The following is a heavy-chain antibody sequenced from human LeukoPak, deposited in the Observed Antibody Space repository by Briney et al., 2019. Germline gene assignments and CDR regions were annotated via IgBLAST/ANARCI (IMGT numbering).Heavy chain of an antibody. CDR1: GYTFTGYY. V-gene: IGHV1-2*02. D-gene: IGHD1-26*01. J-gene: IGHJ4*02. CDR3: ARCHSPYSGSYGL. Sequence: ASVKVSCKASGYTFTGYYMHWVRQSPGQGLEWMGWINPNSGGTSYAQKFQGRVTMTRDTSISTAYMELSRLRSDDTAVYYCARCHSPYSGSYGLWGQGTLVTVSS. CDR2: INPNSGGT.